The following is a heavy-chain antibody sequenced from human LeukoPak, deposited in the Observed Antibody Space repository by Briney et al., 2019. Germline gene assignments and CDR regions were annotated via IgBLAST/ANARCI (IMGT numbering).Heavy chain of an antibody. CDR1: GYSFTRNG. CDR3: ARDVNYAFDY. Sequence: ASVKVSCKPSGYSFTRNGISWVRQAPGQGLEWMAWISANSGNTNYAQNFQDRATLTTDTSTSTAHMELRSLRSDDTAVYYCARDVNYAFDYWGQGTLVTVSS. CDR2: ISANSGNT. V-gene: IGHV1-18*01. J-gene: IGHJ4*02. D-gene: IGHD3-16*01.